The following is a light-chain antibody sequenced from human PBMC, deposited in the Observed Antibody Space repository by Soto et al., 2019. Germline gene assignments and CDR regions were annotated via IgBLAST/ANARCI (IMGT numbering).Light chain of an antibody. J-gene: IGLJ2*01. V-gene: IGLV2-23*02. CDR1: SSDVGSYNF. CDR2: EVN. Sequence: QSALTQPASVSGSPGQSITISCTGTSSDVGSYNFVSWFQQHPGKAPKHMIYEVNKRPSGISNRFSGSKSGNTASLTISGLQAEDEADYYCCSYAGSSTLVFGGGTKVTVL. CDR3: CSYAGSSTLV.